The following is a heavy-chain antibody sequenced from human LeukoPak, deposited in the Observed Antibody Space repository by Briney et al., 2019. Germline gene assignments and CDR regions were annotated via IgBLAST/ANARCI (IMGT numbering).Heavy chain of an antibody. CDR3: ARGGYSSSFSQFDP. V-gene: IGHV3-21*01. J-gene: IGHJ5*02. D-gene: IGHD6-13*01. CDR1: GFTFSSYS. Sequence: GGSLRLSCAASGFTFSSYSMNWVRQAPGKGLEWVSSISSSSSYIYYADSVKGRFTISRDNAKNSLYLQMNSLRAEDTAVYYCARGGYSSSFSQFDPWGQGTLSPSPQ. CDR2: ISSSSSYI.